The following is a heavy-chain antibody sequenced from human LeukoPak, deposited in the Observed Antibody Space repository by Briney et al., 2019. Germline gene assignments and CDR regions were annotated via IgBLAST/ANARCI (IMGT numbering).Heavy chain of an antibody. CDR1: GFTFSTYA. CDR2: ISGSDDRI. CDR3: ARVRMDMVHYYGSGTPANWFDP. V-gene: IGHV3-23*01. D-gene: IGHD3-10*01. Sequence: PGESLRLSCAASGFTFSTYAMSWVRQAPGKGLEWVSTISGSDDRIYYADSVKGRFTISRDNSKNSLYLQMNSLRAEDTAVYYCARVRMDMVHYYGSGTPANWFDPWGQGTLVTVSS. J-gene: IGHJ5*02.